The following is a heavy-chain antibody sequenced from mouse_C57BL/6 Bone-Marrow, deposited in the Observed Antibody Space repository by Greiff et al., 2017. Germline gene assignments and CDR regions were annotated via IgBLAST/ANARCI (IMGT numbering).Heavy chain of an antibody. CDR3: ARGRDGYSYAMDY. V-gene: IGHV1-7*01. CDR1: GYTFTSYW. Sequence: VQLKESGAELAKPGASVKLSCKASGYTFTSYWMHWVKQRPGQGLEWIGYINPSSGYTKYNQKFKDKATLTADKSSSTAYMQLSSLTYEDSAVYYCARGRDGYSYAMDYWGQGTSVTVSS. J-gene: IGHJ4*01. D-gene: IGHD2-3*01. CDR2: INPSSGYT.